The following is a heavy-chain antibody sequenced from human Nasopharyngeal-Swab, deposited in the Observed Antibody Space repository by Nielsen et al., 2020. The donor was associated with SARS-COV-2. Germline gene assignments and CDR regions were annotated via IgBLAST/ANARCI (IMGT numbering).Heavy chain of an antibody. Sequence: GESLKISCAASGFSFTNAWLSGVRQAPGKGLEWVGSNQSKGSGGTVDYAPPVKGRITIPRDDSRNMLPLQMNTLKTEDAAVDYCTSGVRASRENFCLDYWGRGTLVTVSS. V-gene: IGHV3-15*01. J-gene: IGHJ4*02. D-gene: IGHD1-26*01. CDR2: NQSKGSGGTV. CDR3: TSGVRASRENFCLDY. CDR1: GFSFTNAW.